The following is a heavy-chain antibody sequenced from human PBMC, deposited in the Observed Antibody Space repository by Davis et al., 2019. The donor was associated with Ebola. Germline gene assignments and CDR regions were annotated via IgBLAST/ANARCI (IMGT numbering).Heavy chain of an antibody. Sequence: SETLSLTCTVSGGSISSYYWSWIRQPPGKGLEWIGYIYYNGSTNYNPSLKSRVTISVDTSKNQFSLKLSSVTAADTAVYYCARHKGGSYYVWFDPWGQGTLVTVSS. J-gene: IGHJ5*02. V-gene: IGHV4-59*08. D-gene: IGHD1-26*01. CDR1: GGSISSYY. CDR2: IYYNGST. CDR3: ARHKGGSYYVWFDP.